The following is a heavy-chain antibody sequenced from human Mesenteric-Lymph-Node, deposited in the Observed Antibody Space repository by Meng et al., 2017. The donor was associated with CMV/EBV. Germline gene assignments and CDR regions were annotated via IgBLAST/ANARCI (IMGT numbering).Heavy chain of an antibody. V-gene: IGHV3-30*04. J-gene: IGHJ4*02. CDR3: ARDLPLRE. Sequence: GESLKISCSASGFVFNDYPMHWVRQAPGEGPEWVAMISHDGRNKYYADSVQGRFTVSRDDSKNTLFQQMSSLRNEDTAVYYCARDLPLREWGQGALVTVSS. CDR1: GFVFNDYP. D-gene: IGHD1-26*01. CDR2: ISHDGRNK.